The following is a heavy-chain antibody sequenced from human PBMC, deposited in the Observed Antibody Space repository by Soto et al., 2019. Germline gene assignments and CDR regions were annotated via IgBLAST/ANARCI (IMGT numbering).Heavy chain of an antibody. D-gene: IGHD2-15*01. CDR3: AREENCSDGICYSEYFQR. CDR2: VNPSGGST. J-gene: IGHJ1*01. V-gene: IGHV1-46*01. Sequence: ASVKGSCKASWFNFTAYSMHWVRQAPGQRLEWMGVVNPSGGSTNYAQKFQGRITMTRDTSTSTVYMDLSSLTSEDTAVYYCAREENCSDGICYSEYFQRWGQGTLVTVSS. CDR1: WFNFTAYS.